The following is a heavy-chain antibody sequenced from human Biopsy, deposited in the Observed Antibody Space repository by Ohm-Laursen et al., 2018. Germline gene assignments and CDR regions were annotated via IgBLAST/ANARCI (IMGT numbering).Heavy chain of an antibody. CDR2: FYYSGRT. CDR1: GDSISIYY. D-gene: IGHD3-3*01. CDR3: ARARIKTSGVLIPETYYFDS. J-gene: IGHJ4*02. Sequence: ETLSLTCNVSGDSISIYYWSWIRQPPGKGLEWIGNFYYSGRTNYNPSLKSRITMSLDRSKSQVSLRMNSVTAADTAVYYCARARIKTSGVLIPETYYFDSWGQGTLVTVSS. V-gene: IGHV4-59*01.